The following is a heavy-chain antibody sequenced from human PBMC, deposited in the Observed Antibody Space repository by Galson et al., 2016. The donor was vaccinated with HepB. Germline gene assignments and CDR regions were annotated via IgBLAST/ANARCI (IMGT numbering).Heavy chain of an antibody. V-gene: IGHV3-30-3*01. D-gene: IGHD2-15*01. Sequence: SLRLSCAASGFIFNNYAMHWVRQAPGKGLEWVAAMSKDGSSKYYADSVKGRFTISRDNSKNTLDLQMNSLRAEDTAVYYCVRDCTGYCETTSLHWGQGTLVTVSS. CDR1: GFIFNNYA. CDR2: MSKDGSSK. J-gene: IGHJ4*02. CDR3: VRDCTGYCETTSLH.